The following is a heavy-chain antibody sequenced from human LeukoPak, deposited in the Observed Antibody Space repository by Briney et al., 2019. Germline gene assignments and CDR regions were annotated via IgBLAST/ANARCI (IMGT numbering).Heavy chain of an antibody. CDR2: INHSGST. CDR3: ARAHGDYQHYFDY. CDR1: GGSFSGYY. D-gene: IGHD4-17*01. Sequence: SETLSLTCAVYGGSFSGYYWSWIRQPPGKGLEWIGEINHSGSTNYNPSLKSRVTISVDTSKNQFSLKLSSVTAADTAVYYCARAHGDYQHYFDYWGQGTLVTVSS. J-gene: IGHJ4*02. V-gene: IGHV4-34*01.